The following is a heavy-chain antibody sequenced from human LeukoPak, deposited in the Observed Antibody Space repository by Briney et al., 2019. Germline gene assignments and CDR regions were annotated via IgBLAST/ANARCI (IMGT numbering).Heavy chain of an antibody. Sequence: GGSLRLSCAASGFTFSPYWMPWVRQAPGKGLVWVSRINGDGSSTSYADSVKGRVTISRDNAKNTLYLQMNSLRAEDTAVFYCARGKSGVVDYWGQGTLVTVSS. CDR1: GFTFSPYW. J-gene: IGHJ4*02. CDR3: ARGKSGVVDY. V-gene: IGHV3-74*01. CDR2: INGDGSST. D-gene: IGHD3-3*01.